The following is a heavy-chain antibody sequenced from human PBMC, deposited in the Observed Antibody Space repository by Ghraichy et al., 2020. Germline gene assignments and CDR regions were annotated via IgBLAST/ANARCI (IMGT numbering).Heavy chain of an antibody. CDR1: GFTFSSYS. CDR3: AKDNTGRIIREASIDY. D-gene: IGHD1-14*01. Sequence: GGSLRLSCAASGFTFSSYSMTWVRQAPGKGLEWLSVISGSGGTTYYADSVKGRFTVSRDNSKNTLYVQMNSLSAEDTAIYYCAKDNTGRIIREASIDYWGQGTLVTVSS. V-gene: IGHV3-23*01. J-gene: IGHJ4*02. CDR2: ISGSGGTT.